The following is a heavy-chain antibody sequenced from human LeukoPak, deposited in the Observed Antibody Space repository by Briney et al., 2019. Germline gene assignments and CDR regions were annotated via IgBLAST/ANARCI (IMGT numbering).Heavy chain of an antibody. CDR3: ARGGYSGYEVGY. CDR1: GGSVSSGDYY. D-gene: IGHD5-12*01. J-gene: IGHJ4*02. CDR2: IYYSGST. V-gene: IGHV4-30-4*01. Sequence: SQTLSLTCTVSGGSVSSGDYYWSWIRQPPGKGLEWIGYIYYSGSTYYNPSLKSRVTISVDTSKNQFSLKLSPVTAADTAVYYCARGGYSGYEVGYWGQGTLVTVSS.